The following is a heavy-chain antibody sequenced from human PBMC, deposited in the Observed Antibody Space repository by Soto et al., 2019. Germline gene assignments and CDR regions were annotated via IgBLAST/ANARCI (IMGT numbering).Heavy chain of an antibody. CDR1: GFTFSSYA. CDR3: ARGYRGVPSKYEVNDAFDI. D-gene: IGHD3-10*01. CDR2: ISSSSTYI. V-gene: IGHV3-21*01. Sequence: PGGSLRLSCAASGFTFSSYAMNWVRQAPGKGLEWVSSISSSSTYIYYADSVQGRFTISRDNAKNSLYLQMNGLRAEDTAVYYCARGYRGVPSKYEVNDAFDIWGQGTMVTVSS. J-gene: IGHJ3*02.